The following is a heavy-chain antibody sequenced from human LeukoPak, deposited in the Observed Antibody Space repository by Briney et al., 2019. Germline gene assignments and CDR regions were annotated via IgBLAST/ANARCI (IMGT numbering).Heavy chain of an antibody. CDR3: ARDRGGIGYYMDV. V-gene: IGHV3-23*01. CDR2: ISGSGGST. D-gene: IGHD3-16*02. CDR1: GFTFSSYA. J-gene: IGHJ6*03. Sequence: PGGSLRLSCAASGFTFSSYAMSWVRQAPGKGLEWVSAISGSGGSTYYADSVKGRFTISRDNAKTSFYLQMNSLRAEDTALYYCARDRGGIGYYMDVWGKGTTVTVSS.